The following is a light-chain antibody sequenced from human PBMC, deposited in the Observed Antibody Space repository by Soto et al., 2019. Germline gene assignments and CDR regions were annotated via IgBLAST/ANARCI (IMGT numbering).Light chain of an antibody. CDR2: DEN. V-gene: IGLV1-51*01. CDR3: GSWDSSLMAVV. CDR1: SSNIGKNY. J-gene: IGLJ2*01. Sequence: QSVLTQPPSVSAAPGQKVTISCSGSSSNIGKNYVSWYQQVPGTAPKLLNYDENKRPSGFPDRFSGSKSGTSATLGITGLQTGDEADYYCGSWDSSLMAVVFGGGTKLTVL.